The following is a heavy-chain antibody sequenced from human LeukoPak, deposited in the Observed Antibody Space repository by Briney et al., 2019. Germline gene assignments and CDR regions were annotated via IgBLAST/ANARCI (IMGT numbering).Heavy chain of an antibody. CDR2: INHSGST. J-gene: IGHJ4*02. V-gene: IGHV4-34*01. D-gene: IGHD1-14*01. Sequence: PSETLSLTCAVYGGSFSGYYWSWIRQPPGKGLEWIGEINHSGSTNYNPSLKSRVTISVDTSKNQFSLKLSSVTAADTAVYYCARGPGLDCWGQGTLVTVSS. CDR3: ARGPGLDC. CDR1: GGSFSGYY.